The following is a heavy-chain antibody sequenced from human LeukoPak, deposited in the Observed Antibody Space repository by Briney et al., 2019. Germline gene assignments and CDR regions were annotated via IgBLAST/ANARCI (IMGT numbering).Heavy chain of an antibody. Sequence: PGGSLRLSCVASGFTFSTYWMTWVRQAPGKGLEWVANIKEDGSEKCFVDSVKGRFTISRDNAKNSLYLQMNSLRAEDTAVYYCARRGGSGWFREQDYWGQGTLVTVSS. CDR2: IKEDGSEK. CDR1: GFTFSTYW. D-gene: IGHD3-10*01. CDR3: ARRGGSGWFREQDY. J-gene: IGHJ4*02. V-gene: IGHV3-7*01.